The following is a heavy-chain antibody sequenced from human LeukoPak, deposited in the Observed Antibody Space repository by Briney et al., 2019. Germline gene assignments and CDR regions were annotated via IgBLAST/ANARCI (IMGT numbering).Heavy chain of an antibody. CDR1: GFNFSSYE. CDR2: ISTSGTII. V-gene: IGHV3-48*03. D-gene: IGHD4-17*01. J-gene: IGHJ4*02. Sequence: PGGSLRLSCAASGFNFSSYEMNWVRQAPGKGLEWVSYISTSGTIIYYADSVKGLFTISRDNAKNSLYLQMNSLRAEDTAVYYCARNRNDYGDYVYDYWGQGTLVTVSS. CDR3: ARNRNDYGDYVYDY.